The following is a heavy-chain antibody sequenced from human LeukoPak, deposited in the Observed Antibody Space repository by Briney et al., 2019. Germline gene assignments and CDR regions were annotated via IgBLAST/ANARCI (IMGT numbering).Heavy chain of an antibody. V-gene: IGHV3-30-3*01. J-gene: IGHJ6*03. D-gene: IGHD6-13*01. CDR1: GFTFSSYA. CDR3: ARDPYISSSLRYYYYYMDV. Sequence: EGSLRLSCAASGFTFSSYAMHWVRQAPGKGLEWVAVISYDGSNKYYADSVKGRFTISRDNSKNTLYLQMNSLRAEDTALYYCARDPYISSSLRYYYYYMDVWGKGTTVTVSS. CDR2: ISYDGSNK.